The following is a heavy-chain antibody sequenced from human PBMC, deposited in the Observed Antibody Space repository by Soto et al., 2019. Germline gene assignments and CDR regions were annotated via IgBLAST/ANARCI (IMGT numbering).Heavy chain of an antibody. CDR1: GFTFSSYA. CDR2: ISGSGGNT. CDR3: AKSITARPFDY. Sequence: LRLSCTASGFTFSSYAMSWVRQAPGKGLEWVSAISGSGGNTYYADSVKGRFTISIDNSKNTLYLQMNSLRAEDTAVYYCAKSITARPFDYWGQGALVTVSS. D-gene: IGHD6-6*01. V-gene: IGHV3-23*01. J-gene: IGHJ4*02.